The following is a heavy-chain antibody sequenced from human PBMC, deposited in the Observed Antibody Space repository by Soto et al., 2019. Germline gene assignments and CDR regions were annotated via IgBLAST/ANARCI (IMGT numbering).Heavy chain of an antibody. CDR2: INPSGGST. Sequence: QVQLVQSGAEVKKPGASVKVSCKASGYTFTSYYMHWVRHAPGHGREWMGIINPSGGSTSYAQKFQGRVTMTRDTPTSTVYMELSSLRSEDTAVYYCARVVVVKYNWVDPWCQGTLVTVSS. D-gene: IGHD2-15*01. CDR3: ARVVVVKYNWVDP. V-gene: IGHV1-46*03. J-gene: IGHJ5*02. CDR1: GYTFTSYY.